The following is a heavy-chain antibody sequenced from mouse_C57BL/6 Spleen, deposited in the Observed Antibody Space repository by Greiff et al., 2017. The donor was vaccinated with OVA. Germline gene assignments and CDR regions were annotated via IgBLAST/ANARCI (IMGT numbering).Heavy chain of an antibody. CDR2: IYPGGGYT. CDR3: ARWGEGYFDY. Sequence: VKLMESGAELVRPGTSVKMSCKASGYTFTNYWIGWAKQRPGHGLEWIGDIYPGGGYTNYNEKFKGKATLTADKSSSTAYMQFSSLTSEDSAIYYCARWGEGYFDYWGQGTTLTVSS. CDR1: GYTFTNYW. J-gene: IGHJ2*01. V-gene: IGHV1-63*01.